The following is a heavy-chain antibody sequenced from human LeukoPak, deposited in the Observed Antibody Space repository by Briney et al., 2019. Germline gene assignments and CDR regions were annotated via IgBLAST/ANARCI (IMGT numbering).Heavy chain of an antibody. D-gene: IGHD4/OR15-4a*01. CDR3: ARASPVDYEIDY. CDR2: ISSSSYI. CDR1: GFTFSSYS. Sequence: GGSLRLYCAASGFTFSSYSMNWARQAPGKGLEWVSSISSSSYIYYADSVKGRFTISRDNAKNSLYLQINSLRAEDTAVYYCARASPVDYEIDYWGQGTLVTVSS. V-gene: IGHV3-21*01. J-gene: IGHJ4*02.